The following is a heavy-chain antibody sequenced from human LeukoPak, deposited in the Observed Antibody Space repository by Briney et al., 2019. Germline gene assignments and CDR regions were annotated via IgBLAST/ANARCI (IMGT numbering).Heavy chain of an antibody. D-gene: IGHD1-26*01. CDR1: GFTFSSYS. Sequence: GGSPRLSCAASGFTFSSYSMNWVRQAPGKGLEWVSSISSSSSYIYYADSVKGRFTIPRDNAKNSLYLQMNSLRAEDTAVYYCARDREGATLRNPFDPWGQGTLVTVSS. V-gene: IGHV3-21*01. CDR2: ISSSSSYI. J-gene: IGHJ5*02. CDR3: ARDREGATLRNPFDP.